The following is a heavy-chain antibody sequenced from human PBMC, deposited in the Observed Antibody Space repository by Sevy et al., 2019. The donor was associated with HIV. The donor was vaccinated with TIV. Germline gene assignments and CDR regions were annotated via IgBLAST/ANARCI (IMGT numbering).Heavy chain of an antibody. J-gene: IGHJ3*02. CDR3: EKDVYDSSGYYPMGAFDI. CDR2: ISGSGGST. CDR1: RFTFVTYA. V-gene: IGHV3-23*01. D-gene: IGHD3-22*01. Sequence: GGSLRLSCAASRFTFVTYAMNWVRQAPWKGLEWVSGISGSGGSTYYADSVKGRFTISRDNSKNTLYLQMNSLRAEDTDVYYCEKDVYDSSGYYPMGAFDIWGQGTMVTVSS.